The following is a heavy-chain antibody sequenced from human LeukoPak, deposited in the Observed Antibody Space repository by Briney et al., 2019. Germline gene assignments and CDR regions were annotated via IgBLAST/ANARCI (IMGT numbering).Heavy chain of an antibody. D-gene: IGHD3-16*01. V-gene: IGHV4-34*01. Sequence: SETLSLTRAVYGGSFSGYYWSWIRQPPGKGLEWIGEINHSGSTNYNPSLKIRVTISVDTSKNQFSLKLSSVTAADTAVYYCARAVMAAYAFDIWGQGTMVTVSS. CDR3: ARAVMAAYAFDI. CDR2: INHSGST. CDR1: GGSFSGYY. J-gene: IGHJ3*02.